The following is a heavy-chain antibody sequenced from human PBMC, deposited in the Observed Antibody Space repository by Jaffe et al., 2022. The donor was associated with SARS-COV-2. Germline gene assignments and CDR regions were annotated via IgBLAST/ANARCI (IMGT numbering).Heavy chain of an antibody. D-gene: IGHD3-10*01. CDR2: IKQDGSER. V-gene: IGHV3-7*01. CDR1: GFTFRSFW. CDR3: ARDPYYYGSGSDY. J-gene: IGHJ4*02. Sequence: EVHLVESGGGLVQPGGSLRLSCAASGFTFRSFWMSWVRQAPGKGLEWVANIKQDGSERHYVDSVKGRFTVSRDNAKNAVYLQMNSLRAEDTAVYYCARDPYYYGSGSDYWGQGTQVTVSS.